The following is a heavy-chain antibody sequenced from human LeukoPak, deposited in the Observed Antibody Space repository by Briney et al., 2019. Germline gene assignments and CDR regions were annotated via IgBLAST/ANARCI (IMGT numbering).Heavy chain of an antibody. D-gene: IGHD2-15*01. Sequence: GGSLRLSCAASGFTVSNNYMNWVRQAPGKGLEWVSVIYTGGNTYYADSVKGRFTISRDISKNTLYLQMNSLRAEDTAVYYCARSLGYCRGGDCYSAYFQHWGQGTLVTVSS. CDR2: IYTGGNT. CDR1: GFTVSNNY. J-gene: IGHJ1*01. CDR3: ARSLGYCRGGDCYSAYFQH. V-gene: IGHV3-53*01.